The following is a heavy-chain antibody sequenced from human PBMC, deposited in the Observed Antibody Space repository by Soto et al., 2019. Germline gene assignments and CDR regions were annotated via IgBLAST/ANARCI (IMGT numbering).Heavy chain of an antibody. CDR2: IIPILGIA. J-gene: IGHJ4*02. D-gene: IGHD1-20*01. CDR3: AKSYWYNWNDESY. CDR1: GGTFSSYT. V-gene: IGHV1-69*02. Sequence: QVQLVQSGAEVKKPGSSVKVSCKASGGTFSSYTISWVRQAPGQGLEWMGRIIPILGIANYAQKFQGRVTITADKSTSTAYMELSSLRAEDTAVYYFAKSYWYNWNDESYWGQGTLVTVSS.